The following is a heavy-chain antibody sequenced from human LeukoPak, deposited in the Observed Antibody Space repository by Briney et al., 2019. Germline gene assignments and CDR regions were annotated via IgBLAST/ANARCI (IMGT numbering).Heavy chain of an antibody. Sequence: GGSLRLSCAASGFTFSDAWMSWVRQAPGKGLEWVAVISYDGSNKYYADSVKGRFTISRDNSKNTLYLQMNSLRAEDTAVYYCAKSLYWGDFDYWGQGTLVTVSS. J-gene: IGHJ4*02. V-gene: IGHV3-30*18. D-gene: IGHD2-8*02. CDR1: GFTFSDAW. CDR2: ISYDGSNK. CDR3: AKSLYWGDFDY.